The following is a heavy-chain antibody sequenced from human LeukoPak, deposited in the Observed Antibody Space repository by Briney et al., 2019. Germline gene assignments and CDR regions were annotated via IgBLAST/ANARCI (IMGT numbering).Heavy chain of an antibody. J-gene: IGHJ4*02. CDR1: GGTFSSLT. CDR2: IIPIFGGA. CDR3: ADLVYCSSSSCYEPFNQT. Sequence: SVKVSCKASGGTFSSLTINWVRQAPGQGREWMGGIIPIFGGANYAQKFQGRVTITADDSTSTAYMELSSLRSEDTAVYYCADLVYCSSSSCYEPFNQTWGQGTLVTVSP. D-gene: IGHD2-2*01. V-gene: IGHV1-69*13.